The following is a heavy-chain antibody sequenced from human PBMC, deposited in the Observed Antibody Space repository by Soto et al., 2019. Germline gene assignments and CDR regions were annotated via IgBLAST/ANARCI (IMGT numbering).Heavy chain of an antibody. Sequence: HVQLVQSGAEVRKPGDSVKVSCKASGYTFTTYGITWVRQAPGQGLEWLGWTSGHNGNAEYAQKVQGRVTMTTDTSTSRAYMGLRSLRSDDTAVYYCPRVSIALEYSTTPFDYWGQGTLVTVSS. D-gene: IGHD6-13*01. CDR1: GYTFTTYG. V-gene: IGHV1-18*01. CDR2: TSGHNGNA. CDR3: PRVSIALEYSTTPFDY. J-gene: IGHJ4*02.